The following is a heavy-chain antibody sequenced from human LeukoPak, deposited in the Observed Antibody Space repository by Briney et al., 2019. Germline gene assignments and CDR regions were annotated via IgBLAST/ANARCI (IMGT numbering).Heavy chain of an antibody. D-gene: IGHD2-2*01. CDR2: ISWNSGSI. J-gene: IGHJ4*02. V-gene: IGHV3-9*01. CDR1: GFTFDDYA. Sequence: GRSPRLSCAASGFTFDDYAMHWVRHAPGKGLEWVSGISWNSGSIGYADSVKGRFTISRDNAKNSLYLQMNSLRAEDTALYYCAKDENGLGIVVVPAANFDYWGQGTLVTVSS. CDR3: AKDENGLGIVVVPAANFDY.